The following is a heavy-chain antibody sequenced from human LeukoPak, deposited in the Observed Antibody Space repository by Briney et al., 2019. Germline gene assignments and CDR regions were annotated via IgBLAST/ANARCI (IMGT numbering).Heavy chain of an antibody. CDR1: CGSFSGYY. D-gene: IGHD5-18*01. Sequence: SETLSLTCAVYCGSFSGYYWSWIRQPPGKGLEWIGEINHSGSTNYNPSLKSRVTISVDTSKNQFSLKLSSVTAADTAVYYCASGGYSYGPTDYWGQGTLVTVSS. CDR3: ASGGYSYGPTDY. J-gene: IGHJ4*02. V-gene: IGHV4-34*01. CDR2: INHSGST.